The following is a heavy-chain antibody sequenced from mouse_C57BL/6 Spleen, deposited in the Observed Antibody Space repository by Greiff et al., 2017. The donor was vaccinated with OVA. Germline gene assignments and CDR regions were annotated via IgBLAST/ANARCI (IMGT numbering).Heavy chain of an antibody. Sequence: VNLVESGAELVKPGASVKISCKASGYAFSSYWMNWVKQRPGKGLEWIGQIYPGDGDTNYNGKFKGKATLTADKSSSTAYMQLSSLTSEDSAVYFCARWGIYYGNNGFAYWGQGTLVTVSA. CDR1: GYAFSSYW. J-gene: IGHJ3*01. D-gene: IGHD2-1*01. CDR2: IYPGDGDT. V-gene: IGHV1-80*01. CDR3: ARWGIYYGNNGFAY.